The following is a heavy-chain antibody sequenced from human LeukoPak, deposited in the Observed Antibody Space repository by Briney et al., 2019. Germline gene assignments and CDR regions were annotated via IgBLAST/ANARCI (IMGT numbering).Heavy chain of an antibody. Sequence: GGSLRLSCVVSGIPFSDYYMNWIRLAPGKGLEWISYISSSGSYTDYADSVKGRFTISRDNAQNALFLQMNSLRVEDTAVYYCAAGTAADFWGQGTLVTVSS. V-gene: IGHV3-11*03. CDR3: AAGTAADF. CDR1: GIPFSDYY. J-gene: IGHJ4*02. CDR2: ISSSGSYT. D-gene: IGHD6-13*01.